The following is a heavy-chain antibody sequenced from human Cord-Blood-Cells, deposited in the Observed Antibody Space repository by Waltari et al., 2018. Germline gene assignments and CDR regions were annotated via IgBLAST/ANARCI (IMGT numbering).Heavy chain of an antibody. D-gene: IGHD6-6*01. CDR2: IIPIFGTA. CDR3: ARYSSSSGGAFDI. J-gene: IGHJ3*02. Sequence: QVQLVQSGAEVKKPGSSVKVCCKASGGTFSSYAISWVRQAPGRGLEWVGRIIPIFGTANYAQKFQGRVTITADKSTSTAYMELSRLRSEDTAVYYCARYSSSSGGAFDIWGQGTMVTVSS. CDR1: GGTFSSYA. V-gene: IGHV1-69*06.